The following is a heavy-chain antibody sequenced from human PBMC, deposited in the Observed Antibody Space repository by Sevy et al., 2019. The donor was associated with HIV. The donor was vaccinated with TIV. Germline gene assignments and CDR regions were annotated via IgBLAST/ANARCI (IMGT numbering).Heavy chain of an antibody. D-gene: IGHD1-1*01. V-gene: IGHV3-49*04. Sequence: GGSLRLSCTGSGFTFGDYAMSWVRQAPGKGLEWVAFLKHKAYGGKLDYAASVKGRFSISRDDSKSIAHLQMNDLKTEDTAIYYCTRWKGALTIFDYWGQGALVTVSS. CDR1: GFTFGDYA. CDR2: LKHKAYGGKL. J-gene: IGHJ4*02. CDR3: TRWKGALTIFDY.